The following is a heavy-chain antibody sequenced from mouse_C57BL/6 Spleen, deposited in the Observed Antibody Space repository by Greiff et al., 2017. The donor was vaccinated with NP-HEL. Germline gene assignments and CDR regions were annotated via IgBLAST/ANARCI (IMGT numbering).Heavy chain of an antibody. V-gene: IGHV5-17*01. Sequence: EVQLVESGGGLVKPGGSLKLSCAASGFTFSDYGMHWVRQAPEKGLEWVAYISSGSSTIYYADTVKGRFTISRDNAKNTLFLQMTSLRSEDTAMYYCARSYSNYANYAMDYWGQGTSVTVSS. CDR3: ARSYSNYANYAMDY. CDR1: GFTFSDYG. CDR2: ISSGSSTI. J-gene: IGHJ4*01. D-gene: IGHD2-5*01.